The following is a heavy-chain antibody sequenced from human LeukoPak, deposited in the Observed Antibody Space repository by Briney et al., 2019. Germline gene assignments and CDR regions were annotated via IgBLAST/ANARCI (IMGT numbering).Heavy chain of an antibody. CDR1: GFTVSSNY. Sequence: GGSLRLSCAASGFTVSSNYMTWVRQAPGKGLEWVSVISSGGNTYYADSVKGRFTISRDNSKNTVYLQMNGLRAEDTAVYYCAREVRGYYFDYWGQGTLVTASS. CDR2: ISSGGNT. CDR3: AREVRGYYFDY. J-gene: IGHJ4*02. D-gene: IGHD5-12*01. V-gene: IGHV3-53*01.